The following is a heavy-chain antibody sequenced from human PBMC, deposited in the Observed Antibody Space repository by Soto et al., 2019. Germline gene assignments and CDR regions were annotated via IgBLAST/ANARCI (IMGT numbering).Heavy chain of an antibody. CDR3: AIGPRGSSGWYLNNYYYLDD. Sequence: ASVKVSCKASGYTFTSYDINWVRQATGQGLEWMGWMNPNSGNTGYAQKFQGRVTMTRNTSISTAYMELSSLRSEDTAVYYCAIGPRGSSGWYLNNYYYLDDWGKGTTVTVSS. CDR1: GYTFTSYD. CDR2: MNPNSGNT. J-gene: IGHJ6*03. V-gene: IGHV1-8*01. D-gene: IGHD6-19*01.